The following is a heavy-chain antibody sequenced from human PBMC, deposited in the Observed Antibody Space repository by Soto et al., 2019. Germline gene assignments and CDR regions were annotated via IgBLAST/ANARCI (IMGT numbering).Heavy chain of an antibody. CDR2: ISAYNGNT. Sequence: QVQLVQSGAEVKKPGASVKVSCKASGYTFTSYGISWVRQAPGQGLEWMGWISAYNGNTNYAQKLQGRVTMTTDTSTSTGYKELRSLGSDDTAVDYCARSSPRWEPLNWFDPWGQGTLVTVSS. V-gene: IGHV1-18*04. CDR3: ARSSPRWEPLNWFDP. J-gene: IGHJ5*02. CDR1: GYTFTSYG. D-gene: IGHD1-26*01.